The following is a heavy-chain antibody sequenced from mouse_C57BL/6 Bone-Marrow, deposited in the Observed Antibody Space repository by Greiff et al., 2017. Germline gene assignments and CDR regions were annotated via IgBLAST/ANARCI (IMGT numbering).Heavy chain of an antibody. D-gene: IGHD1-1*01. CDR2: ISSGSSTI. CDR3: ARRYGSSWFAY. J-gene: IGHJ3*01. V-gene: IGHV5-17*01. Sequence: EVQLVESGGGLVKPGGSLKLSCAASGFTFSDYGMHWVRQAPEKGLEWFAYISSGSSTIYYADTVKGRFTISRDNTKHTLFLQMTSLRSEDTAMYYCARRYGSSWFAYWGQGTLGTVSA. CDR1: GFTFSDYG.